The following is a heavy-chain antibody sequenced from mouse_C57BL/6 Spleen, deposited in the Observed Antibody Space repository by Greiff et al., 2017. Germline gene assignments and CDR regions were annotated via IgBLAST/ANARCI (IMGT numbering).Heavy chain of an antibody. CDR3: ARKDGYYDAMDY. CDR2: IHPTSGST. Sequence: QVQLQQPGAELVKPGASVKLSCKASGYTFTSYWMHWVKQRPGQGLEWIGMIHPTSGSTNYNEKFKSKATLTVDKSSSTAYMQLSSLTSEDSAVYYCARKDGYYDAMDYWGQGTSVTVSS. J-gene: IGHJ4*01. V-gene: IGHV1-64*01. CDR1: GYTFTSYW. D-gene: IGHD2-3*01.